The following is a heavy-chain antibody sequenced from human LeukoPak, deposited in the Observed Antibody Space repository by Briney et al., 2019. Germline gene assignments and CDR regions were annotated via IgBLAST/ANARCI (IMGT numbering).Heavy chain of an antibody. Sequence: GGSLRLSCAASGFTFSSYAMHWVRQAPGKGLEYVSSITSNGDSTYYANSVKGRFTISRDNAKNSLSLQMNSLRAEDTAVYYCARPLMYYYGSETYFWFDPWGQGTLVTVSS. CDR3: ARPLMYYYGSETYFWFDP. V-gene: IGHV3-64*01. CDR2: ITSNGDST. J-gene: IGHJ5*02. CDR1: GFTFSSYA. D-gene: IGHD3-10*01.